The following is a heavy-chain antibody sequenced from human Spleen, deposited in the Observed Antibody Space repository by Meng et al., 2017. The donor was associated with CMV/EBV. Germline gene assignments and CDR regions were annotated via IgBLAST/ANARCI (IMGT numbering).Heavy chain of an antibody. V-gene: IGHV4-59*08. J-gene: IGHJ5*02. Sequence: SETLSLTCTVSGGSISSYYWSWIRQPPGKGLEWIGYIYYSGSTNYNPSLKSRVTISVDTSKNQFSLKLYSVTAAETAVYYCARSTGAAAYDPWGQGTLVTVSS. CDR1: GGSISSYY. CDR3: ARSTGAAAYDP. CDR2: IYYSGST. D-gene: IGHD1-26*01.